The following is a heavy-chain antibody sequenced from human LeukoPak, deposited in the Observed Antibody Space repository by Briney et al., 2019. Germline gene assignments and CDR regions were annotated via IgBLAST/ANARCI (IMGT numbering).Heavy chain of an antibody. D-gene: IGHD3-16*01. CDR1: GFSFSDAW. J-gene: IGHJ3*02. Sequence: GGSHRLPCAASGFSFSDAWMSWVRQIPGKGLEWVANIKQDGSEKYYVASVKGRFTVSRDNAKNSLYLQMSSLRAEDTAVYYCARRAYGAFGIWGQGTMVTVSS. V-gene: IGHV3-7*01. CDR3: ARRAYGAFGI. CDR2: IKQDGSEK.